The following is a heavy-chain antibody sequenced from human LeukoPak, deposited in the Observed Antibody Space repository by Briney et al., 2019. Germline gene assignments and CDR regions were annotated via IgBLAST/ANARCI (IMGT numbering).Heavy chain of an antibody. Sequence: SVTVSCTASGGTFSSYAISWVRQAPGQGLEWMGGIIPIFGTANYAQKFQGRVTITADESTSTAYMELSSLRSEDTAVYYCARDVYEGDYVAFDIWGQGTMVTVSS. CDR2: IIPIFGTA. V-gene: IGHV1-69*13. J-gene: IGHJ3*02. CDR3: ARDVYEGDYVAFDI. CDR1: GGTFSSYA. D-gene: IGHD4-17*01.